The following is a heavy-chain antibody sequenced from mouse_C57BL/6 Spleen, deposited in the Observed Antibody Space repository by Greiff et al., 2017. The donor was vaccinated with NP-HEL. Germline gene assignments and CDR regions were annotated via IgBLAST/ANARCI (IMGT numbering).Heavy chain of an antibody. V-gene: IGHV5-4*03. CDR1: GFTFSSYA. CDR3: ARVGYYEDYFDY. D-gene: IGHD2-3*01. CDR2: ISDGGSYT. J-gene: IGHJ2*01. Sequence: EVMLVESGGGLVKPGGSLKLSCAASGFTFSSYAMSWVRQTPEKRLEWVATISDGGSYTYYPDNVKGRFTISRDNAKNNLYLQMSHLKSEDTAMYYCARVGYYEDYFDYWGQGTTLTVSS.